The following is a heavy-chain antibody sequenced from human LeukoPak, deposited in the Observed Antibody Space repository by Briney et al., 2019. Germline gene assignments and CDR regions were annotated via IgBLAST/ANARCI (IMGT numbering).Heavy chain of an antibody. V-gene: IGHV1-2*02. CDR3: ARDSPIAAAGT. CDR2: INPNSGGT. J-gene: IGHJ4*02. CDR1: VYTFTGYY. D-gene: IGHD6-13*01. Sequence: ASVRVSSKASVYTFTGYYMHSGRQAPGEGLEWMGWINPNSGGTNYAQKFQGRVTMTRDTSISTAYMELSRLRSDDTAVYYCARDSPIAAAGTWGQGTLVTVSS.